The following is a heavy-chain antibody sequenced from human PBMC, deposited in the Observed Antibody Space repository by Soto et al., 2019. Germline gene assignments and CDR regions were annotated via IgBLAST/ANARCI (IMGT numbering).Heavy chain of an antibody. CDR1: GGSFSGYY. CDR3: ARGSHGPSDY. CDR2: INHSGST. Sequence: SETLSLTCAVYGGSFSGYYWSWIRQPPGKGLEWIGEINHSGSTNYNPSLKSRVTISVDTSKNQFSLKLSSVTAADTAVYYCARGSHGPSDYWGQGTLVTVSS. V-gene: IGHV4-34*01. J-gene: IGHJ4*02.